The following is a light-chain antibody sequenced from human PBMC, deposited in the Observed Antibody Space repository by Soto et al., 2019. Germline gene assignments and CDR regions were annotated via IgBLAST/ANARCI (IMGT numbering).Light chain of an antibody. CDR1: SSDFGDDKY. CDR2: GVN. J-gene: IGLJ3*02. Sequence: QSVLTQPASVSGSPGQSITVSCTGSSSDFGDDKYVSWYQQQPGKGPNLLLYGVNSRPSGISNRFSGSKSGNTASLTISGLQVEDEAEYFCGSFPTSGIWVFGGGTKLTVL. CDR3: GSFPTSGIWV. V-gene: IGLV2-14*01.